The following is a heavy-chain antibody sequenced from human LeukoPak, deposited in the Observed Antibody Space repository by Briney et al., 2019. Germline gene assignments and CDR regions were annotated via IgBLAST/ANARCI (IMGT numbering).Heavy chain of an antibody. CDR1: GFTFSSYG. J-gene: IGHJ4*02. Sequence: GGSLRLSCAASGFTFSSYGMSWVRQAPGKGLEWVSAISGSGGSTYYADSVKGRFTISRDNSKNTLYLQMNSLRAEDTAVYYCAKALANYYGSGSYEGIDYWGQGTLVTVSS. D-gene: IGHD3-10*01. CDR2: ISGSGGST. V-gene: IGHV3-23*01. CDR3: AKALANYYGSGSYEGIDY.